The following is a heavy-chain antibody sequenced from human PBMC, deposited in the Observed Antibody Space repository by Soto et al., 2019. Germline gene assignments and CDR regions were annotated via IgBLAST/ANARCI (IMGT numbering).Heavy chain of an antibody. V-gene: IGHV4-31*03. J-gene: IGHJ4*02. D-gene: IGHD6-6*01. CDR1: GESINSGGYY. CDR2: IYDSESA. Sequence: SETLSLTCSVSGESINSGGYYWSWIRHHPGKGLEWIGYIYDSESAYYNPSLKSRVTISMDTSKNHFAMRLSSVTAADTAVYYCARASSSSSAADYRGQGTQVTVSS. CDR3: ARASSSSSAADY.